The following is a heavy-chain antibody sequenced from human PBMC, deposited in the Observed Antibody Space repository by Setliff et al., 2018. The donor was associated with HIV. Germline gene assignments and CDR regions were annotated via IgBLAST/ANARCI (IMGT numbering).Heavy chain of an antibody. CDR1: GGSISSYY. J-gene: IGHJ4*02. D-gene: IGHD6-19*01. V-gene: IGHV4-38-2*02. CDR3: AIRGSSGWYVGGYFDY. CDR2: IYHSGST. Sequence: SETLSLTCTVSGGSISSYYWGWIRQPPGKGLEWIGSIYHSGSTYYNPSLKSRVTISVDTSKNQFSLKLSSVTAADTAVYYCAIRGSSGWYVGGYFDYWGQGTLVTVSS.